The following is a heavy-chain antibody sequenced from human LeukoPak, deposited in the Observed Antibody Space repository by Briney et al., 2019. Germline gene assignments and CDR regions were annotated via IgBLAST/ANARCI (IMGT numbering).Heavy chain of an antibody. J-gene: IGHJ4*02. V-gene: IGHV3-20*04. CDR1: GFIFTSYS. Sequence: PGGSLRLSCAASGFIFTSYSMNWVRQAPGKGLEWVSGINWNGGSTGYADSVKGRFTISRDNAKNSLYLQMNSLRAEDTALYYCARERRERYFDWLPGEYYFDYWGQGTLVTVSS. CDR2: INWNGGST. D-gene: IGHD3-9*01. CDR3: ARERRERYFDWLPGEYYFDY.